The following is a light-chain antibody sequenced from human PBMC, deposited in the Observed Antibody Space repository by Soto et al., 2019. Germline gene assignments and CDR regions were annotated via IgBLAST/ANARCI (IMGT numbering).Light chain of an antibody. CDR1: QTISNW. J-gene: IGKJ1*01. Sequence: DIQMTQSPSTLSASVGDRVTITCRASQTISNWLAWYQQKPGKAPKLLIYAASTLQSGVPSRFSGSGSGTDFTLTISSLQPEDFATYYCQQLDTYPWTFGQGTKVEIK. V-gene: IGKV1-5*01. CDR3: QQLDTYPWT. CDR2: AAS.